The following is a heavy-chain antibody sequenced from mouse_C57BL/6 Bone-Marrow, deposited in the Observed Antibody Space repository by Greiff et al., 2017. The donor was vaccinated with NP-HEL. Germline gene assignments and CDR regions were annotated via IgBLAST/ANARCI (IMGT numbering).Heavy chain of an antibody. CDR1: GYSITSGYY. Sequence: VQLQQSGPGLVKPSQSLSLTCSVTGYSITSGYYWNWIRQFPGNKLEWMGYISYDGSNNYNPSLKNRISITRDTSKNQFFLKLNSVTTEDTATYYCARDLYYYGSSYGFAYWGQGTLVTVSA. J-gene: IGHJ3*01. D-gene: IGHD1-1*01. CDR2: ISYDGSN. CDR3: ARDLYYYGSSYGFAY. V-gene: IGHV3-6*01.